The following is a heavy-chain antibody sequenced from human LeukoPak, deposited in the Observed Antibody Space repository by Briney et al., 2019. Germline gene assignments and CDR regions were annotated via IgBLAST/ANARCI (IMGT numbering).Heavy chain of an antibody. V-gene: IGHV3-30*02. D-gene: IGHD6-13*01. CDR1: GFTFSSYG. CDR3: AKVIGSSWYYFDY. CDR2: IRYDGSNK. J-gene: IGHJ4*02. Sequence: PGGSLRLSCAASGFTFSSYGMHWVRQAPGKGLEWVAFIRYDGSNKYYADSVKGRFTISRDNSKNTLYLQMNSLRAEDTAVYYCAKVIGSSWYYFDYWGQGTLVTVSS.